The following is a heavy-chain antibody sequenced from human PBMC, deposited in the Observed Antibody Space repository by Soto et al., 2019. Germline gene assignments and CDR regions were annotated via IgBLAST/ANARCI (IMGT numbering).Heavy chain of an antibody. V-gene: IGHV4-31*03. CDR1: GGSISSGGYY. J-gene: IGHJ6*02. CDR2: IYYSGST. CDR3: ARVDVGDDRGIYYYYGMDV. D-gene: IGHD3-10*01. Sequence: SETLSLTCTVSGGSISSGGYYWSWIRQHPGKGLEWIGYIYYSGSTYYNPSLKSRVTISVDTSKNQFSLKLSSVTAADTAVYYCARVDVGDDRGIYYYYGMDVWGQGTTVTVSS.